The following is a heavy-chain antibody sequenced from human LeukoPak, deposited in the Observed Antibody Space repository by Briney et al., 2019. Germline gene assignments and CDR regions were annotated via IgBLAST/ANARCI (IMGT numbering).Heavy chain of an antibody. Sequence: GSLRLSCAASGFTFSSYGMHWVRQAPGKGLEWVAVISYDGSNKYYADSVKGRFTISRDNSKNTLYLQMNSLRAEDTAVYYCASRNVEVIVATDYWGQGTLVTVSS. CDR2: ISYDGSNK. D-gene: IGHD5-12*01. CDR3: ASRNVEVIVATDY. CDR1: GFTFSSYG. J-gene: IGHJ4*02. V-gene: IGHV3-30*19.